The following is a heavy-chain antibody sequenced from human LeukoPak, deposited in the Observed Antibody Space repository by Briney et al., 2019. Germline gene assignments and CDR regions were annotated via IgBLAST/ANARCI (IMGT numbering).Heavy chain of an antibody. CDR1: GGSISSSSYY. D-gene: IGHD2-15*01. CDR3: ASESSACSGGSCYSGLFDY. J-gene: IGHJ4*02. CDR2: IYYSGST. Sequence: PSETLSLTCAVSGGSISSSSYYWGWIRQPPGKGLEWIGSIYYSGSTYYNPSLKSRVTISVDTSKNQFSLKLSSVTAADTAVYYCASESSACSGGSCYSGLFDYWGQGTLVTVSS. V-gene: IGHV4-39*07.